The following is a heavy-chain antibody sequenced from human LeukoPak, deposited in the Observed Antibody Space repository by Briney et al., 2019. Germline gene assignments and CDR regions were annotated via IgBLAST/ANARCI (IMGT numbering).Heavy chain of an antibody. V-gene: IGHV1-46*01. CDR1: GYTFTGYY. CDR2: INPDGGNT. D-gene: IGHD5-24*01. CDR3: SRSRDGYNDAYDL. J-gene: IGHJ3*01. Sequence: ASVKVSCKASGYTFTGYYMHWVRQAPGQGLEWMGLINPDGGNTNYAQNFQGRVTLTRDTSTSTVYMELSSLRSEDTAIYYCSRSRDGYNDAYDLWGQGTVVTVPS.